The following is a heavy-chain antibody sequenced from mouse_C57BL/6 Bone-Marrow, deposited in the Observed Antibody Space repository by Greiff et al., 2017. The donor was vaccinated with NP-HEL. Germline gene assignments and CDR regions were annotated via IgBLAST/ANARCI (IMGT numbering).Heavy chain of an antibody. Sequence: EVKLVESGGDLVKPGGSLKLSCAASGFTFSSYGMSWVRQTPDKRLEWVATISSGGSYTYYPDSVKGRFTISRDNAKNTLYLQMSSLKSEDTAMYYCARLITTKGDWYFEVWGTGTTVTVSS. CDR2: ISSGGSYT. V-gene: IGHV5-6*01. CDR1: GFTFSSYG. J-gene: IGHJ1*03. D-gene: IGHD1-1*01. CDR3: ARLITTKGDWYFEV.